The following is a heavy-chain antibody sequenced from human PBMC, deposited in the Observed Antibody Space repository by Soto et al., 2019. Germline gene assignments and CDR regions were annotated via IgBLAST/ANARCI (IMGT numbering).Heavy chain of an antibody. V-gene: IGHV4-59*08. J-gene: IGHJ4*02. CDR3: ARLPGYCSGDSCRIDY. CDR1: GGSFSPSY. D-gene: IGHD2-15*01. Sequence: SETLSLTCTVSGGSFSPSYWSWIRQPPGKGLEWVGYIYYGGTTSYNPSLQSRVTISLETSKSQFSLRLTSVTAADTAVYFCARLPGYCSGDSCRIDYWGQGTLVTVSS. CDR2: IYYGGTT.